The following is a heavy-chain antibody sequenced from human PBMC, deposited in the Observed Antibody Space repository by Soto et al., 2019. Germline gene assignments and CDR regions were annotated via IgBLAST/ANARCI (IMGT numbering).Heavy chain of an antibody. V-gene: IGHV3-74*01. CDR2: INSDGSST. CDR1: GFTFSSYW. CDR3: ARDVTVTTYYYYYYMDV. J-gene: IGHJ6*03. Sequence: GGSLRLSCAASGFTFSSYWMHWVRQAPGKGLVWVSRINSDGSSTSYADSVKGRFTISRDNAKNTLYLQMNSLRAEDTAVYYCARDVTVTTYYYYYYMDVWGKGTTVTVFS. D-gene: IGHD4-17*01.